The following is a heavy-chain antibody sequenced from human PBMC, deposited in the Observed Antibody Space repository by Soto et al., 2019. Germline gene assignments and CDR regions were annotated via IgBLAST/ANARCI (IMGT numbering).Heavy chain of an antibody. CDR1: GFTFDDYA. CDR3: AKDIVPDDILTGYSIFDY. Sequence: GGSLRLSCAASGFTFDDYAMHWVRQAPGKGLEWVSGISWNSGSVGYAGSVKGRFTISRDNAKKSLYLQMNSLRAEDTALYYCAKDIVPDDILTGYSIFDYWGQGTLVTVSS. J-gene: IGHJ4*02. D-gene: IGHD3-9*01. CDR2: ISWNSGSV. V-gene: IGHV3-9*01.